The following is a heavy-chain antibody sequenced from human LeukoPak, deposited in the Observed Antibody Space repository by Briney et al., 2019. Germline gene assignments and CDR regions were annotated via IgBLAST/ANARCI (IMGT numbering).Heavy chain of an antibody. V-gene: IGHV3-30*02. CDR1: GFTFSSYG. CDR2: IRYDGSNK. D-gene: IGHD3-10*01. CDR3: AKDRPWFGESSPHLLFDY. Sequence: GGSLRLSCAASGFTFSSYGMHWVRQAPGKGLEWVAFIRYDGSNKYYADSVKGRFTISRDNSKNTLYLQMNSLRAEDTAVYYCAKDRPWFGESSPHLLFDYWGQGTLVTVSS. J-gene: IGHJ4*02.